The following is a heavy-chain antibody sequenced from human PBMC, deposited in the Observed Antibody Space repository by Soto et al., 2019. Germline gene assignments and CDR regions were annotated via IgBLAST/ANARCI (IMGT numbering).Heavy chain of an antibody. CDR1: GFTFSTYV. J-gene: IGHJ3*02. CDR2: ISYDGSNK. V-gene: IGHV3-30*14. D-gene: IGHD3-3*01. CDR3: ARDRPQITIFDAFDI. Sequence: QVQLVESGGGVVQPGRSLRLSCAASGFTFSTYVMHWVRQAPGKGLECVAVISYDGSNKYYADSVKGRFTISRDNSKNTLYLQMNSLRAEDTAVYYCARDRPQITIFDAFDIWVQGTMVTVSS.